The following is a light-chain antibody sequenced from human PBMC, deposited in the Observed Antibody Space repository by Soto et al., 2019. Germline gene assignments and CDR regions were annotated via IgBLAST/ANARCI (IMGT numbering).Light chain of an antibody. CDR2: GAS. Sequence: EIVMTQSPATLSVSPVERATLSCMASQSVSSNLAWYQQKPGQAPRLLIYGASTRATGIPARFSGSGSGTEFTLTISSLQSEDFATYYCQQLRMYPSTFGGGTKVDIK. CDR3: QQLRMYPST. CDR1: QSVSSN. J-gene: IGKJ4*01. V-gene: IGKV3-15*01.